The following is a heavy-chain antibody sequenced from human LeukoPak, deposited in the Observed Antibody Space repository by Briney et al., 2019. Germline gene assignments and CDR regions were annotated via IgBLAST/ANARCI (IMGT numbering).Heavy chain of an antibody. J-gene: IGHJ4*02. CDR1: GFTFSSYW. Sequence: GGSLRLSCAASGFTFSSYWMHWVRQAPGKGLVWVSRINSDGSSTSYADSVKGRFTISRDNAKNTLYLQMNSLRAEDTAVYYCARDSVPGYCGGDCHPDYWGQGTLVTVSP. D-gene: IGHD2-21*02. V-gene: IGHV3-74*01. CDR2: INSDGSST. CDR3: ARDSVPGYCGGDCHPDY.